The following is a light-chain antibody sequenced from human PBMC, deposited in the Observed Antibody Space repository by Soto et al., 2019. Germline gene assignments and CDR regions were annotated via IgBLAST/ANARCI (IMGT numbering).Light chain of an antibody. CDR2: AAS. J-gene: IGKJ1*01. CDR3: LQDYNYPRT. Sequence: AIQMTQSPSSLSASVGDRVTISCRASQGIRSDLGWYQQKPGKAPKLLIYAASTLQSGVPSRFSASGSGTDFTLTLSSLQPEDFATYYCLQDYNYPRTFGQGTKVEIK. CDR1: QGIRSD. V-gene: IGKV1-6*01.